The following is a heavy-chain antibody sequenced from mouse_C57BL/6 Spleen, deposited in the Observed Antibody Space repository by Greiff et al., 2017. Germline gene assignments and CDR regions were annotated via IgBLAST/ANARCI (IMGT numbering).Heavy chain of an antibody. CDR3: AREGVGRNYAMDY. V-gene: IGHV1-53*01. J-gene: IGHJ4*01. CDR1: GYTFTSYW. Sequence: VQLQHSGTELVKPGASVKLSCKASGYTFTSYWMHWVKQRPGQGLAWIGNINPSNGGTNYNETLTSKATLTVDKSATTAYMQLSSRTSEDSAVYYCAREGVGRNYAMDYWGQGTSVTVSS. CDR2: INPSNGGT.